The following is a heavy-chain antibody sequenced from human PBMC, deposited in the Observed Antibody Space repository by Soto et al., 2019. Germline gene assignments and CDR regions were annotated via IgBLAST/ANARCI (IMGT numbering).Heavy chain of an antibody. V-gene: IGHV3-48*01. Sequence: EVQLVESGGGLVQPGGSLRLSCTASGFDLNNYYINWVRQAPGKGLEWVSCIDYTGGSMYYADSVRGRFSVSRDNSKSSVYLEMYSLRVEDTAIYYCARDRAYYYMDVWGRGTTVTVSS. CDR3: ARDRAYYYMDV. CDR1: GFDLNNYY. CDR2: IDYTGGSM. D-gene: IGHD3-10*01. J-gene: IGHJ6*03.